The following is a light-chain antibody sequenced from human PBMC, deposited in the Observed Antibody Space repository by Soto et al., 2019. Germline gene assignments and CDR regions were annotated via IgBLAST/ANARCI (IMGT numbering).Light chain of an antibody. J-gene: IGKJ4*01. Sequence: ESVFTQSPATLSFSPGERATLSCRARPSVSNSLAWYQHKPGQAPRLLIYGASSRATGLPDRFSGSGSGTDFTLSISSLQADDFATYYRQQYKSYSTFGGGTKVDIK. CDR3: QQYKSYST. CDR1: PSVSNS. V-gene: IGKV3-11*01. CDR2: GAS.